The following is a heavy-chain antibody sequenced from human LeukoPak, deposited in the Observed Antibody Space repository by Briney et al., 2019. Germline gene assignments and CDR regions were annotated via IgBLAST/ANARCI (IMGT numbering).Heavy chain of an antibody. CDR1: GGSISSSSYY. Sequence: PSETLSLTCTVSGGSISSSSYYWGWIRQPPGKGLEWIGYIYYSGSTNYNPSLKSRVTISADTSKNQFSLKLSSVTAADTAVYYCARVLPGGDCYDYWGQGTLVTVSS. J-gene: IGHJ4*02. V-gene: IGHV4-61*05. D-gene: IGHD2-21*01. CDR3: ARVLPGGDCYDY. CDR2: IYYSGST.